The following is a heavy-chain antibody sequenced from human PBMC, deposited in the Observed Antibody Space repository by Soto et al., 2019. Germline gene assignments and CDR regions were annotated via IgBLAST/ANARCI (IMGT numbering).Heavy chain of an antibody. CDR3: ATQGLPNYCYYGMDV. D-gene: IGHD5-18*01. V-gene: IGHV1-69*12. CDR2: IIPIFGTA. Sequence: QVQLVQSGAEVKKPGSSVKVSCKASGGTFTSYAISWVRQAPGHGLEWMGGIIPIFGTADYAQKFQGRVTITADESTSTAYMELSSLRSEDTAVYYCATQGLPNYCYYGMDVWGQGPTVTVSS. J-gene: IGHJ6*02. CDR1: GGTFTSYA.